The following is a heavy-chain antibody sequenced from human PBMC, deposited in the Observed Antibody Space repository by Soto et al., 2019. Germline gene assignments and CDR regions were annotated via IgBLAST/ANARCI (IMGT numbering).Heavy chain of an antibody. CDR3: ARLRYGSGSYDGRWFDP. V-gene: IGHV4-34*01. CDR1: GGSFSGYY. Sequence: SETLSLTCAVYGGSFSGYYWSWIRQPPGKGLEWIGEINHSGSTNYNPSLKSRVTISVDTSKNQFSLKLSSVTAADTAVYYCARLRYGSGSYDGRWFDPRGQGTLVTVSS. J-gene: IGHJ5*02. D-gene: IGHD3-10*01. CDR2: INHSGST.